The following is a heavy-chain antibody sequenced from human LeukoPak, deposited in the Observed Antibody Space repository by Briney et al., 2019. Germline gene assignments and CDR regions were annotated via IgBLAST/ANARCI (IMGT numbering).Heavy chain of an antibody. J-gene: IGHJ4*02. V-gene: IGHV3-74*01. CDR3: AKFKIDYCSGGSCHPFDY. CDR2: INIDGSST. Sequence: GGSLRLSCAASGFTFSSYWIDCGRQAPGKGVWWVSRINIDGSSTSYADSVKGRFTISRDNAKKTMYLQMNSLRAEDTAVYYCAKFKIDYCSGGSCHPFDYWGQGTLVTVSS. D-gene: IGHD2-15*01. CDR1: GFTFSSYW.